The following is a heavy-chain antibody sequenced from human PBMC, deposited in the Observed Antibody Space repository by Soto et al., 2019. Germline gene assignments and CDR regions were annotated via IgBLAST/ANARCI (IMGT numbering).Heavy chain of an antibody. Sequence: QVQLVQSGAEVKKPGSSVKVSCKASGGIFSTYAISWVRQAPGQGLEWMGGIIPLFGTPNYAQRFQGRVTITADESTSTAYMELSRLRSEDTAVYYCARDRDDYGSGNYYNRIDFWGQGTLVNVSS. J-gene: IGHJ4*02. V-gene: IGHV1-69*01. CDR2: IIPLFGTP. CDR1: GGIFSTYA. CDR3: ARDRDDYGSGNYYNRIDF. D-gene: IGHD3-10*01.